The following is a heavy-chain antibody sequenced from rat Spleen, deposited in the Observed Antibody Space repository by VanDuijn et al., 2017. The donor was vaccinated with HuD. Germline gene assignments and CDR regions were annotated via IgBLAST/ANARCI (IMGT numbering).Heavy chain of an antibody. J-gene: IGHJ2*01. Sequence: EVQLVETGGGLVQPGRSLKLSCVASGFTFSSYWMYWIRQAPGKELEWISSINTDGTNTYYPDSVKGRFAISRDNAENTVYLQMNSLGSEDTATYYCARRYDFDYWGQGVMVTVSS. V-gene: IGHV5-58*01. D-gene: IGHD2-1*01. CDR2: INTDGTNT. CDR3: ARRYDFDY. CDR1: GFTFSSYW.